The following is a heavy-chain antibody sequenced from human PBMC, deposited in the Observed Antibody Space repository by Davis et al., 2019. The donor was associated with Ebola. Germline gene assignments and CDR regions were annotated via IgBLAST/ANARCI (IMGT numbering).Heavy chain of an antibody. CDR2: ISSNGGST. J-gene: IGHJ4*02. D-gene: IGHD1-26*01. CDR1: GYTFTNFY. V-gene: IGHV3-64*01. Sequence: SCKASGYTFTNFYMHWVRQAPGKGLEYVSAISSNGGSTYYANSVKGRFTISRDNSKNTLYLQMGSLRAEDMAVYYCARGGKWELSYFDYWGQGTLVTVSS. CDR3: ARGGKWELSYFDY.